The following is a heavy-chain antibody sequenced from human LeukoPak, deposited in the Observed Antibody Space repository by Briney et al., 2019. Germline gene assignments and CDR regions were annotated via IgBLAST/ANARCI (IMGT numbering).Heavy chain of an antibody. D-gene: IGHD1-26*01. V-gene: IGHV1-24*01. CDR2: FDPEDGET. J-gene: IGHJ1*01. CDR1: GYTLTELF. CDR3: ACRLVGATKSGYFQH. Sequence: GASVTVSCTVSGYTLTELFMHWVRQAPGKGLEWMGGFDPEDGETIYAQKFQGRVTMTEDTSTDTAYMELSSLRSEDTAVYYCACRLVGATKSGYFQHWGQGTLVTVSS.